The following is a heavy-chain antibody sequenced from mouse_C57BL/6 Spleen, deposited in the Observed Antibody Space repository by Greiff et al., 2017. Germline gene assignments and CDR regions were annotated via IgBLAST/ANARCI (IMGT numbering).Heavy chain of an antibody. D-gene: IGHD4-1*01. J-gene: IGHJ4*01. CDR3: ARYLSGTGYYYAMDY. CDR1: GYTFTSYW. Sequence: VKLKQPGAELVKPGASVKLSCKASGYTFTSYWMHWVKQRPGQGLEWIGMIHPNSGSTNYNEKFKSKATLTVDKSSSTAYMQLSSLTSEDSAVYYCARYLSGTGYYYAMDYWGQGTSVTVSS. V-gene: IGHV1-64*01. CDR2: IHPNSGST.